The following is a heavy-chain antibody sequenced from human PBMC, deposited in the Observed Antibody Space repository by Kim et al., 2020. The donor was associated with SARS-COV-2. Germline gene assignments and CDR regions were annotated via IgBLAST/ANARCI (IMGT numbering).Heavy chain of an antibody. V-gene: IGHV3-23*01. D-gene: IGHD3-22*01. CDR3: AKVSAPFRVSSGYRPTQYYFDY. Sequence: TISRDNSKNTLYLQMNSLRAEDTAVYYCAKVSAPFRVSSGYRPTQYYFDYWGQGTLVTVSS. J-gene: IGHJ4*02.